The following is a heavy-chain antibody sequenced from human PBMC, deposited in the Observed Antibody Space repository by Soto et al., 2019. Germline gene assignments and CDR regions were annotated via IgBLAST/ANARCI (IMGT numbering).Heavy chain of an antibody. CDR3: ARDPRPPSGWLGFWEYGMDV. CDR1: GYTFTGNY. Sequence: QVHLVQSGAEGKKPGASVKVSCKASGYTFTGNYIHWVRQAPGQGLEWMGWVNPDNGGTTYAQKFQGRVTMTRATSVTTAYMELTRLTSDDTTVYYCARDPRPPSGWLGFWEYGMDVWGQGTTVTVSS. V-gene: IGHV1-2*02. CDR2: VNPDNGGT. D-gene: IGHD3-3*01. J-gene: IGHJ6*02.